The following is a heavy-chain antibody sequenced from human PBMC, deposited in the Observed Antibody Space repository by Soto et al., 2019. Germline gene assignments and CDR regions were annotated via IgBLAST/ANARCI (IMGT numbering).Heavy chain of an antibody. Sequence: ASVKVSCKASGYTFTSYDINWVRQATGQGLEWMGWMNPNSGNTGYAQKFQGRVTMTRNTSISTAYMELSSLRSEDTAVYYCARGYSSGWPFDYWGQGTLVTVSS. D-gene: IGHD6-19*01. CDR1: GYTFTSYD. J-gene: IGHJ4*02. CDR3: ARGYSSGWPFDY. V-gene: IGHV1-8*01. CDR2: MNPNSGNT.